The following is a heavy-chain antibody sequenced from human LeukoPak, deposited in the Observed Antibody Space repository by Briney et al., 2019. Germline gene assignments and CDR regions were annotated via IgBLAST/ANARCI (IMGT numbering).Heavy chain of an antibody. D-gene: IGHD6-19*01. CDR1: GYDFTSVG. J-gene: IGHJ4*02. Sequence: GASVKVSCKASGYDFTSVGITWVRRAPGQGLEWMGWISPYNGNTGYAQKFQGRVAMTTDTSTTTAYMELRGLRFNDTAVYYCARAGSGSGWYFDYWGQGTLVTVSS. CDR2: ISPYNGNT. V-gene: IGHV1-18*01. CDR3: ARAGSGSGWYFDY.